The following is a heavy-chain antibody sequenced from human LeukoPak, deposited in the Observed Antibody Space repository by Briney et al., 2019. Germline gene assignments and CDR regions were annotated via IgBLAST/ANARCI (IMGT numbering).Heavy chain of an antibody. CDR3: ARDSHGRFGKAYYFDY. V-gene: IGHV4-34*01. Sequence: TSETLSLTCAVYGGSFSGYYWSWIRQPPGKGLEWIGEINHSGSTNYNPSLKSRVTISVDTSKNQFSLKLSSVTAADTAVYYCARDSHGRFGKAYYFDYWGQGTLVTVSS. D-gene: IGHD3-3*01. CDR2: INHSGST. J-gene: IGHJ4*02. CDR1: GGSFSGYY.